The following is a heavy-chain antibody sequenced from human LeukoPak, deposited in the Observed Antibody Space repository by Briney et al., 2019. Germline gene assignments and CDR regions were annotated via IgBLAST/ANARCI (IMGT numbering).Heavy chain of an antibody. J-gene: IGHJ4*02. Sequence: SETLSLTCTVSGGSISSSSYYWGWIRQPPGKGLEWIGSIYYSGSTYYNPSLKSRVTISVDTSKNQFSLKLSSVTAADTAVYYCARQTPRGYSYGHFFDHWGQGTLVTVSS. CDR1: GGSISSSSYY. D-gene: IGHD5-18*01. CDR2: IYYSGST. CDR3: ARQTPRGYSYGHFFDH. V-gene: IGHV4-39*01.